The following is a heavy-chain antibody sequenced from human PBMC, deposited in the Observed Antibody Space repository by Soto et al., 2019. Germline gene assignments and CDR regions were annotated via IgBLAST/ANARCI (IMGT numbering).Heavy chain of an antibody. V-gene: IGHV3-7*01. Sequence: GGSLRLSCAASGFTFSGFWMGWVRQAPGKGLEWVASIMKDGGEKKYVDSVRGRFTISRDNVQNSLFLQMDSLRVEDTPVYYCARDRDYYKADHWGQGTLVTVSS. CDR1: GFTFSGFW. J-gene: IGHJ4*01. CDR2: IMKDGGEK. CDR3: ARDRDYYKADH. D-gene: IGHD3-22*01.